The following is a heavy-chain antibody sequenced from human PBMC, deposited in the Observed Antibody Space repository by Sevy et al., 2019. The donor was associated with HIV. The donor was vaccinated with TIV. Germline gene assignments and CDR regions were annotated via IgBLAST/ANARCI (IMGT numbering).Heavy chain of an antibody. V-gene: IGHV1-2*02. D-gene: IGHD4-17*01. CDR2: INSDSGVT. Sequence: ASVKVSCKASGYIFTDYYIHWVRQAPGQGLEWMAWINSDSGVTNYAQRFQGEVTVTRDTCLSSAYLELSRLKSNDTAIYYCARLTTKPTSDLYGMDVWGQGTTVTVSS. CDR3: ARLTTKPTSDLYGMDV. CDR1: GYIFTDYY. J-gene: IGHJ6*02.